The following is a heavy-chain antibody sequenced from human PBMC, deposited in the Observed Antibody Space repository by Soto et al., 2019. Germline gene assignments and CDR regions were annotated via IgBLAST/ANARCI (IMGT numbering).Heavy chain of an antibody. CDR2: IDPSDSYT. V-gene: IGHV5-10-1*01. CDR3: ARVGYSNYERRGMDV. Sequence: GESLKSSCKGSGYSFTSYWISWVRQMPGKGLEWMGRIDPSDSYTNYSPSFQGHVTISADKSISTAYLQWSSLKASDTAMYYCARVGYSNYERRGMDVCGQGTTVTV. J-gene: IGHJ6*02. CDR1: GYSFTSYW. D-gene: IGHD4-4*01.